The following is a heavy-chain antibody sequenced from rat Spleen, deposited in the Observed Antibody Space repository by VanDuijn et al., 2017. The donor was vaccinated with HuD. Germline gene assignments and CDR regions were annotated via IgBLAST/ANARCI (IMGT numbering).Heavy chain of an antibody. V-gene: IGHV5-58*01. J-gene: IGHJ4*01. Sequence: EVQLVESGGGLVQXXGSXXLSCVAXXXTFXXXWXXXIRXXXGKXXXWVXXFNTDCGSTYYPDSVKGRFTIPRYNAENPVYLQMNSLRSEDTATYPNSGYYVMDAWGQGASVTVSS. CDR2: FNTDCGST. CDR1: XXTFXXXW. D-gene: IGHD4-3*01. CDR3: SGYYVMDA.